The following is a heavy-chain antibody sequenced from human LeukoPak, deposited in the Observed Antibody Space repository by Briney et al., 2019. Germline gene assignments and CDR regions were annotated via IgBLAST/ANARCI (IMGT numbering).Heavy chain of an antibody. CDR1: GGSISSGGYY. D-gene: IGHD6-13*01. J-gene: IGHJ4*02. Sequence: PSQTLSLTGTVSGGSISSGGYYWSWIRQHPGKGLEWIGYIYYSGSTYYNPSLKSRVTISVDTSKNQFSLKLSSVTAADTAVYYCARALYSSSWFLDYWGQGTLVTVSS. V-gene: IGHV4-31*03. CDR2: IYYSGST. CDR3: ARALYSSSWFLDY.